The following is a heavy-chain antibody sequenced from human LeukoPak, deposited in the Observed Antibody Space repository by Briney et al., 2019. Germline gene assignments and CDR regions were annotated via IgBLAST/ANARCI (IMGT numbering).Heavy chain of an antibody. CDR1: GYIFTSYS. V-gene: IGHV1-18*01. Sequence: GASVKVSCKASGYIFTSYSINWVRQAPGQGLEWMGWNSAYNGNTKYAHNLQGRVTMTTDTSTRTAYMELRSLRSDDTAVYYCARGSYGDPLRVWDYWGQGTLVTVSS. J-gene: IGHJ4*02. CDR3: ARGSYGDPLRVWDY. CDR2: NSAYNGNT. D-gene: IGHD4-17*01.